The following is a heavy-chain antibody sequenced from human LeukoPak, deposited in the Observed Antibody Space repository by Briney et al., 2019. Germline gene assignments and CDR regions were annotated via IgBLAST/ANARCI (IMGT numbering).Heavy chain of an antibody. CDR1: GGSINSTRYY. D-gene: IGHD4-11*01. V-gene: IGHV4-39*01. J-gene: IGHJ6*03. CDR3: ATGSMTTRYYYYFYMDV. Sequence: SETLSLTCTVSGGSINSTRYYWGWIRQPPGKGLERIGSIYYSGDTHYNPSLRSRVTISVDTSKNQFSLKMNSMTAADTSVYYCATGSMTTRYYYYFYMDVWGKGTTVTVSS. CDR2: IYYSGDT.